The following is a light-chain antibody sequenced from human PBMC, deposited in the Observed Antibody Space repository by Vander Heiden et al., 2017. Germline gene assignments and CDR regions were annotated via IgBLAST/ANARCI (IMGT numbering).Light chain of an antibody. J-gene: IGLJ3*02. CDR1: DSDVGAYNY. V-gene: IGLV2-14*03. Sequence: QSALTQPASVSGSPGQSITISCTGGDSDVGAYNYVSWYQHHPGKAPKLIIYDVSHRPSGVSDRFSGSKSGNTASLTISGLQTEDEADYYCLSYTDTDTLLVFGGGTKVDVL. CDR3: LSYTDTDTLLV. CDR2: DVS.